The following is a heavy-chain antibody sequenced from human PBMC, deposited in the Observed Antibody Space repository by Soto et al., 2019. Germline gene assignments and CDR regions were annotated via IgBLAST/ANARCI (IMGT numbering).Heavy chain of an antibody. CDR1: GYTFTRYA. J-gene: IGHJ4*02. Sequence: QVQLVHSGAEVKKPGASVKVSCKASGYTFTRYAMHWVRQAPGQRLEWMGWINAGNGNTKYSQKFHGRVTITTDTAASTAYMELSSLRSEDTAVYYCARDGAVAGDSNFDYWGQGTLVTVSS. D-gene: IGHD6-19*01. CDR3: ARDGAVAGDSNFDY. V-gene: IGHV1-3*01. CDR2: INAGNGNT.